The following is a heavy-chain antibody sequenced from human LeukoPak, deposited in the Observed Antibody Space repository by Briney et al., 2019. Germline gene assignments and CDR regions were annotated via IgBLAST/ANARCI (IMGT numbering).Heavy chain of an antibody. CDR3: ARARYFDWLGYNWFDP. J-gene: IGHJ5*02. D-gene: IGHD3-9*01. CDR2: TYTSGST. CDR1: GGSISSYY. V-gene: IGHV4-4*07. Sequence: SETLSLTCTVSGGSISSYYWSWIRQPAGKGLEWLGRTYTSGSTNYNPSLKSRVTMSVDTSKNQFSLKLSSVTAADTAVYYCARARYFDWLGYNWFDPWGQGTLVTVSS.